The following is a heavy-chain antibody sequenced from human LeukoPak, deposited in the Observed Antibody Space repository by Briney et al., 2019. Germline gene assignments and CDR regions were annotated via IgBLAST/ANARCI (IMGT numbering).Heavy chain of an antibody. CDR3: AKVSDRDSSGYYWGFEY. CDR1: GGSISGYY. D-gene: IGHD3-22*01. V-gene: IGHV4-59*08. J-gene: IGHJ4*02. Sequence: SETLSLTCTVSGGSISGYYWSWIRQPPGKGLECIGYIYYSGSTNYNPSLKSRVTISVDASRNQFSLKLTSVTAADTAVYYCAKVSDRDSSGYYWGFEYWGQGTLVTVSS. CDR2: IYYSGST.